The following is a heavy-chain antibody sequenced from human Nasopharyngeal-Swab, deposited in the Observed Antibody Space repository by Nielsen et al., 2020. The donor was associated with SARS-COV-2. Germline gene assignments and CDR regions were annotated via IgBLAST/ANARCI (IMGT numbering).Heavy chain of an antibody. CDR1: GFTFSSYE. V-gene: IGHV3-48*03. CDR3: ATLFSDYDFWRHHY. Sequence: GASLQISCAASGFTFSSYEMNWVRQAPGKGLEWVSYISSSGSTIYYADSVKGRFTISRDNAKNSLYLQMNSLRAEDTAVYYCATLFSDYDFWRHHYWGQGTLVTVSS. J-gene: IGHJ4*02. CDR2: ISSSGSTI. D-gene: IGHD3-3*01.